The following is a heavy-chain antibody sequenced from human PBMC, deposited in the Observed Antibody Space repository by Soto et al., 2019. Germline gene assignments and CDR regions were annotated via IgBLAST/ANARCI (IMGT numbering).Heavy chain of an antibody. D-gene: IGHD2-15*01. CDR1: GDSISTVDYF. V-gene: IGHV4-30-4*01. CDR2: IYKSATT. Sequence: PSETLSLTCSVSGDSISTVDYFLAWIRQPPGQALEYIGYIYKSATTYYNPSFDSRVAIFLDTSKSQFSLNVTSVTAADTAVYFCARGRYCLTGRCFPNWFDSGGQGTLVTVTS. CDR3: ARGRYCLTGRCFPNWFDS. J-gene: IGHJ5*01.